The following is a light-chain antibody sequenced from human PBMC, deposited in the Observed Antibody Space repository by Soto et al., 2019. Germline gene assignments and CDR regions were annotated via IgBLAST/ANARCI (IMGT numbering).Light chain of an antibody. V-gene: IGKV3-15*01. CDR2: GAS. CDR1: QSVGSA. Sequence: VLTQSPASLSVSPGQTATLSCRASQSVGSAFGWYQQKPGQAPRLLIYGASTRAAGIPARFRGGGSGADFTLTITSLQSEDFAVYYCQQYHKWPPITFGQGTRLEIK. J-gene: IGKJ5*01. CDR3: QQYHKWPPIT.